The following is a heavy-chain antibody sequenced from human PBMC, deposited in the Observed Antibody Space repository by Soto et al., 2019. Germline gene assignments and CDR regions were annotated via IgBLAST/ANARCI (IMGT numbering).Heavy chain of an antibody. D-gene: IGHD4-17*01. Sequence: SETLSLTCTVPGGSITSSSYYWGWIRQPPGKGLEWIGGIYYSGRSYYNPSLKSRVTMSVDTSKNQFPLTLNSVTAADAAVYYCARQRTTVVTQAYFDHWGQGTLVTVSS. CDR3: ARQRTTVVTQAYFDH. CDR2: IYYSGRS. J-gene: IGHJ4*02. CDR1: GGSITSSSYY. V-gene: IGHV4-39*01.